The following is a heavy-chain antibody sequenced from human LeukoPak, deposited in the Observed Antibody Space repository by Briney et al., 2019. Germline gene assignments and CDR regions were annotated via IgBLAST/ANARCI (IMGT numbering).Heavy chain of an antibody. Sequence: AGSRRLSWAAAGFTFVANAMRWVRQAAGRGPEWVASIIYYIGAFTYYAYCVRGRFTMSSDSSRKTLYLQMNRLRAEDTAVYYCAKMFLLRGLGYYFAYWGRGTLVTVSS. CDR1: GFTFVANA. J-gene: IGHJ4*02. D-gene: IGHD3-10*01. V-gene: IGHV3-23*01. CDR2: IIYYIGAFT. CDR3: AKMFLLRGLGYYFAY.